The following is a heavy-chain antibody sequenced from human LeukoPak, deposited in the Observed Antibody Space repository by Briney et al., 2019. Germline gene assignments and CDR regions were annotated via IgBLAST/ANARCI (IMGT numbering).Heavy chain of an antibody. V-gene: IGHV3-43*02. J-gene: IGHJ4*02. CDR1: GFTFDDYA. CDR2: ISGDGGGT. CDR3: AKDRDPYYYGSGSYIGT. D-gene: IGHD3-10*01. Sequence: PGGSLRLSCAASGFTFDDYAMHWVRQAPGKGLEWVSLISGDGGGTYYADSVKGRFTISRDNSKNSLYLQMNSLRTEDTALYYCAKDRDPYYYGSGSYIGTWGQGTLVTVSS.